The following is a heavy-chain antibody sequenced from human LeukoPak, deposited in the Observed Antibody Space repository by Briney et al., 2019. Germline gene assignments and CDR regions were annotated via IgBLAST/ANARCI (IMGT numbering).Heavy chain of an antibody. D-gene: IGHD2-2*01. CDR3: ARRYCSSTSCLLDF. CDR2: ISSTSGSTI. J-gene: IGHJ4*02. CDR1: GFTFSSYE. V-gene: IGHV3-48*03. Sequence: GGSLRLSCAASGFTFSSYEMNWVRQAPGKGLEWVSYISSTSGSTIYYADSVKGRFTISRDNAKNSLYLQMNSLRAEDTAVYYCARRYCSSTSCLLDFWGQGTLVTVSS.